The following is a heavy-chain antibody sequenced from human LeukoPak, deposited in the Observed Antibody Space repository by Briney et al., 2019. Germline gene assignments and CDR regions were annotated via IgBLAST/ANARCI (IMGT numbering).Heavy chain of an antibody. D-gene: IGHD2-2*01. CDR2: ISYDGSNK. J-gene: IGHJ6*02. Sequence: GGSLRLSCAASGFDFSGHAMHWVRQAPGKGLEWVAVISYDGSNKFYADSVNGRFTISRDNSKNTLYLQMNSLRAEDTAVYYCARDPFFGSTSDGYYYGMDVWGQGTTVTVSS. V-gene: IGHV3-30-3*01. CDR1: GFDFSGHA. CDR3: ARDPFFGSTSDGYYYGMDV.